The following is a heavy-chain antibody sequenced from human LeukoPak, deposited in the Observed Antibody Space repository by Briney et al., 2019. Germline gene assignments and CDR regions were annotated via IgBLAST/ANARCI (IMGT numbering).Heavy chain of an antibody. Sequence: GGTLRLSCAASGITFSRSWMNWVCLAQANGMEWEANINEDETQKNYVDSAKGRCGISRDNAKTSVYVQIDSPRADDTGTYYCTTSSRGSGRSDSWGQGTLVTVSS. V-gene: IGHV3-7*01. J-gene: IGHJ4*02. CDR1: GITFSRSW. CDR3: TTSSRGSGRSDS. D-gene: IGHD3-10*01. CDR2: INEDETQK.